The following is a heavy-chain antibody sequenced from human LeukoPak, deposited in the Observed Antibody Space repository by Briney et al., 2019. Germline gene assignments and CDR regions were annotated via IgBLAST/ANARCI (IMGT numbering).Heavy chain of an antibody. CDR3: ARENEPARDFDL. Sequence: SETLSLTCTVSGGSISSHYWSWIRQPPGKGLEWIGYIYYSGNTNYNPSLKSRVTISVDTSKNQFSLKLSSVTAADTAVYYCARENEPARDFDLWGRGTLVTVSS. D-gene: IGHD1-1*01. V-gene: IGHV4-59*11. CDR2: IYYSGNT. J-gene: IGHJ2*01. CDR1: GGSISSHY.